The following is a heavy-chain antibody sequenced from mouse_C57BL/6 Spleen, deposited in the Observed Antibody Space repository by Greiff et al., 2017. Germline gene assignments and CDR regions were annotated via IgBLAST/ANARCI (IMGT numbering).Heavy chain of an antibody. J-gene: IGHJ1*03. CDR2: IWGGGST. CDR3: AKRRNYGNGDWYFDV. CDR1: GFSLTSYG. V-gene: IGHV2-9*01. D-gene: IGHD2-1*01. Sequence: VKVVESGPGLVAPSQSLSITCTVSGFSLTSYGVDWVRQPPGKGLEWLGVIWGGGSTNYNSALMSRLSISKDNSKSQVFLKMNSLQTDDTAMYYCAKRRNYGNGDWYFDVWGTGTTVTVSS.